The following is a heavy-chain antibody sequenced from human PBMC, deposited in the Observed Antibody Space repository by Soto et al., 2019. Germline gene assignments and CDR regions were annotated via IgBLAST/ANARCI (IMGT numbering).Heavy chain of an antibody. V-gene: IGHV1-69*06. D-gene: IGHD2-15*01. CDR2: IIPIFGTP. J-gene: IGHJ5*02. CDR1: GGTFSTYT. CDR3: ARGLECRGYCLDKPTWFAP. Sequence: SVKVSCKASGGTFSTYTFSWVRQAPGQGLEWMGRIIPIFGTPYYAQKFQGRVTITADKSTSTVYMELSSLRSDDTAVYFCARGLECRGYCLDKPTWFAPWGQGTLVTVSS.